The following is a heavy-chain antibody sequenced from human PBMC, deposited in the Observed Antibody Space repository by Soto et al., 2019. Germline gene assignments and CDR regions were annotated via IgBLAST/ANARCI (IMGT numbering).Heavy chain of an antibody. Sequence: ASVKVSCKASGYTFTTYAIHWVRQAPGQRLEWVGWINAGNGNTKYSQRFQGRVTITTDTSASTAYMELSGLRSEDTAVYYCARDLVGLGGIAVSGTDYWGQGTLVTVSS. CDR3: ARDLVGLGGIAVSGTDY. J-gene: IGHJ4*02. CDR1: GYTFTTYA. D-gene: IGHD6-19*01. CDR2: INAGNGNT. V-gene: IGHV1-3*01.